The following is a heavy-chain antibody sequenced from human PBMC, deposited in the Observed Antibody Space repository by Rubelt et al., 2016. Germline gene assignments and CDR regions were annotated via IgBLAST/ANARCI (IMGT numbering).Heavy chain of an antibody. CDR3: ARDNSGSVLVTAMLDF. CDR1: GFTFSGYG. D-gene: IGHD2-21*02. Sequence: VQLVESGGGVVQPGRSLRLSCAASGFTFSGYGMHWVRQAPGEGLEWVSSISNSGKSIYYADSVKGRFTISRDTVKNSVNLQRNSLKDVDTAFYYWARDNSGSVLVTAMLDFWGPGTLVTVSS. V-gene: IGHV3-21*01. J-gene: IGHJ4*02. CDR2: ISNSGKSI.